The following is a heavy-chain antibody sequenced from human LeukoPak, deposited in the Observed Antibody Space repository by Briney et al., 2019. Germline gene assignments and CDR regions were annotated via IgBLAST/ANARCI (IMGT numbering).Heavy chain of an antibody. CDR2: ISGSGTYT. V-gene: IGHV3-23*01. CDR3: AKDQTAAAGYFDY. D-gene: IGHD6-13*01. Sequence: QPGGSLRLSCAASGFTFSNYGMSWVRQAPGKGLEWVSTISGSGTYTYYADSVKGQFTFSRDNSKNTLYLQMNSLRAEDTAVYYCAKDQTAAAGYFDYWGQGTLVTVSS. CDR1: GFTFSNYG. J-gene: IGHJ4*02.